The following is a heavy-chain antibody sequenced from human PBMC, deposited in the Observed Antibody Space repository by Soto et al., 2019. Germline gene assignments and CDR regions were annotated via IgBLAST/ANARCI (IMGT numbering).Heavy chain of an antibody. CDR2: ISYDGFNK. Sequence: QVQLVESGGGVVQPGRSLRLSCAASGFTFSSYGIHWVRQAPGKGLEWVAVISYDGFNKYFADSVKGRFTISRDNSKNTLYLQMNSLRPEDSAVYYCAKEVSSSWYWTPGYWGQGTLVTVSS. CDR1: GFTFSSYG. CDR3: AKEVSSSWYWTPGY. J-gene: IGHJ4*02. V-gene: IGHV3-30*18. D-gene: IGHD6-13*01.